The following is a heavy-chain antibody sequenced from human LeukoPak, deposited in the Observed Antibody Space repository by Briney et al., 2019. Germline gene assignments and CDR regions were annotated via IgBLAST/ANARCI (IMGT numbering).Heavy chain of an antibody. CDR3: ARGIEYGDYDNWFDP. D-gene: IGHD4-17*01. CDR2: IIPIFGTA. J-gene: IGHJ5*02. CDR1: GGTFSSYA. V-gene: IGHV1-69*13. Sequence: SVKVSCKASGGTFSSYAISWVRQAPGQGLEWMGGIIPIFGTANYAQKFQGRVTITADESTSTAYMELSSLRSEDTAVYYCARGIEYGDYDNWFDPWGQGTLVTVSS.